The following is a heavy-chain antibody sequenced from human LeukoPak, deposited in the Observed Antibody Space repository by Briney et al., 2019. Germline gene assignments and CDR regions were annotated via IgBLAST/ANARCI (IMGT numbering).Heavy chain of an antibody. D-gene: IGHD2-2*02. V-gene: IGHV4-34*01. CDR3: ARGLLIYCSSTSCYKGPAAFDI. CDR2: INHSGST. Sequence: SETLSLTCTVSGGSISSYYWSWIRQPPGKGLEWIGEINHSGSTNYNPSLKSRVTISVDTSKNQFSLNLSSVTAADTAVYYCARGLLIYCSSTSCYKGPAAFDIWGQGTMVTVSS. CDR1: GGSISSYY. J-gene: IGHJ3*02.